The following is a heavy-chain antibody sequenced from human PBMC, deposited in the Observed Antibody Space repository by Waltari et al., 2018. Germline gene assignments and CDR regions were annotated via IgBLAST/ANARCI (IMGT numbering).Heavy chain of an antibody. D-gene: IGHD6-13*01. CDR1: GGSISSYY. Sequence: QVQLQESGPGLVKPSETLSLTCTVSGGSISSYYWSWIRQPAGKGLEWIGRIYTSGSTNYNPSLKSRVTMSVDTSKNQFSLKLSSVTAADTAVYYCARGGGSSGTDYYYYYMDVWGKGTTVTVSS. CDR3: ARGGGSSGTDYYYYYMDV. J-gene: IGHJ6*03. CDR2: IYTSGST. V-gene: IGHV4-4*07.